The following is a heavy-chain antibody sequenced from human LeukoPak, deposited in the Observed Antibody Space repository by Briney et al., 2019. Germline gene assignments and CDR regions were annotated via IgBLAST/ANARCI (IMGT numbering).Heavy chain of an antibody. D-gene: IGHD5-18*01. Sequence: QSGGSLRLSCAASGFTFSSYAMSWVRQAPGKGLEWVSAISGSGGSTYYADSVKGRFTISRDNSKNTLYLQMNSLRAEDTAVYYCAKSLGRQLWLIRLFDYWGQGTPVTVSS. CDR1: GFTFSSYA. CDR3: AKSLGRQLWLIRLFDY. J-gene: IGHJ4*02. V-gene: IGHV3-23*01. CDR2: ISGSGGST.